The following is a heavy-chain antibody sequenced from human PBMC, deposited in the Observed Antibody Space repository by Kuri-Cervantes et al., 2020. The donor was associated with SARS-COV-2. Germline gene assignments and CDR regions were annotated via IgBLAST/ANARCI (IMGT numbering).Heavy chain of an antibody. CDR1: GGSISSGSYY. V-gene: IGHV4-61*09. CDR2: IYTSGST. J-gene: IGHJ3*02. D-gene: IGHD3-10*01. Sequence: SETLSLTCTVSGGSISSGSYYWSWIRQPAGKGLEWIGHIYTSGSTNYNPSLKSRVTISVDTSKNQFSLKLTSVTAADTAVYYCARERESFGVVDAFDIWGQGTMVTVSS. CDR3: ARERESFGVVDAFDI.